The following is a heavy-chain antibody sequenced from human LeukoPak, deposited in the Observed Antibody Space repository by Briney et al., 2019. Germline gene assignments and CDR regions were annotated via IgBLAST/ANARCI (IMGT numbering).Heavy chain of an antibody. D-gene: IGHD1-26*01. J-gene: IGHJ3*02. CDR1: GFTFSDHA. CDR3: VRRRVGVAPASDM. V-gene: IGHV3-72*01. CDR2: CRGKTNSYST. Sequence: GGSLRLSCAAFGFTFSDHAMDWVRQAPGEGLEWVARCRGKTNSYSTEYAALVNCRFTISRDDSKNSLYLQMNSLKTEDTAVYYCVRRRVGVAPASDMWGQGTTVTVSS.